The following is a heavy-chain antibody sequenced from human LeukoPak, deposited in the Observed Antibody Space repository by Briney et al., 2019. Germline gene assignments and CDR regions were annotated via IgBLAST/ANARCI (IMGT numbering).Heavy chain of an antibody. J-gene: IGHJ4*02. CDR3: ARDYDFCPRD. CDR1: GFTFSSYS. CDR2: ISSSSTYI. V-gene: IGHV3-21*04. D-gene: IGHD3-3*01. Sequence: PGGSLRLSCAASGFTFSSYSMDWVRQAPGKGLEWISSISSSSTYIYYADPVKGRFTISRDNAKNSLYLQMNSLRAEDTAVYYCARDYDFCPRDWGQGTLVTVSS.